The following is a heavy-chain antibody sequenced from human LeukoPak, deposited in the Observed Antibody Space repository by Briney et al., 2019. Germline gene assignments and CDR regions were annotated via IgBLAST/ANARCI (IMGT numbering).Heavy chain of an antibody. CDR1: GGSISSYY. D-gene: IGHD4/OR15-4a*01. J-gene: IGHJ4*02. CDR2: IYYSGSA. CDR3: ARGGTQLTFPV. V-gene: IGHV4-59*01. Sequence: KTSETLSLTCTVSGGSISSYYWSWIRQPPGKGLEWIGYIYYSGSANYNPSLKSRVTISVDTSKNQFSLKLASVSAADTAVYYCARGGTQLTFPVWGQGTLVIVSS.